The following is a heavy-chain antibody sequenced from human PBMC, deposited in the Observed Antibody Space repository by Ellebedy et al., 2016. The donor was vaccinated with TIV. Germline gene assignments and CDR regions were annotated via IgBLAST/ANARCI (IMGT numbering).Heavy chain of an antibody. J-gene: IGHJ6*03. CDR3: ARQRSLAAAGYYYYYLDV. CDR1: GYSFTSYW. CDR2: IYPGDSDT. D-gene: IGHD6-13*01. Sequence: GESLKISCKGSGYSFTSYWIGWVRQMPGKGLEWMGIIYPGDSDTRYSPSFQGQVTISADKSISTAYLQWSSLKASDTAMYYCARQRSLAAAGYYYYYLDVWGKGTTVTVSS. V-gene: IGHV5-51*01.